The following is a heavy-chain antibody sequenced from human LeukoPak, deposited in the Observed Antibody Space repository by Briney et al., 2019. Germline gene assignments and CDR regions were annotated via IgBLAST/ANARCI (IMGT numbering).Heavy chain of an antibody. CDR3: AKHAVVDAYPRYFEH. D-gene: IGHD5-12*01. V-gene: IGHV4-39*01. Sequence: SETLSHTCTVSGDSINSNNYYWGWVRQPPGKGLEWIVSFYYSGSTYYNPSLKSRVTISVDTSKNQFSLKLSSVIAPDTAIYYCAKHAVVDAYPRYFEHWGQGTLVTVSS. CDR2: FYYSGST. CDR1: GDSINSNNYY. J-gene: IGHJ4*02.